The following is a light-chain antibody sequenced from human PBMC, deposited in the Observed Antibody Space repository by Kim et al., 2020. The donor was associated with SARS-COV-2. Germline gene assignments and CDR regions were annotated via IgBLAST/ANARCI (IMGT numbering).Light chain of an antibody. CDR1: SSDIGAYDY. V-gene: IGLV2-14*01. CDR3: NSYTSSSTLYV. J-gene: IGLJ1*01. CDR2: EVS. Sequence: QSITISCTGTSSDIGAYDYVSWYQQHPGKAPRLMIYEVSSRPSGVSNRFSGSKSGNTASLPISGLQAEDEADYYCNSYTSSSTLYVFGTGTKVTVL.